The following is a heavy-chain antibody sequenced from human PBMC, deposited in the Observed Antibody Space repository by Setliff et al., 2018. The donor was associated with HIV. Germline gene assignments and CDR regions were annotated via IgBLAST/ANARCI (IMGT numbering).Heavy chain of an antibody. CDR2: INPHGGST. J-gene: IGHJ3*02. D-gene: IGHD3-16*01. CDR1: GYTFSSYS. Sequence: ASVKVSCKASGYTFSSYSLHWVRQAPGQGLEWMGVINPHGGSTNYAQKFQGRVTMTRDTSTSTVYMELSSLRSEDTAVYYCATVGPTIWGAFDIWGQGTMVTVSS. CDR3: ATVGPTIWGAFDI. V-gene: IGHV1-46*01.